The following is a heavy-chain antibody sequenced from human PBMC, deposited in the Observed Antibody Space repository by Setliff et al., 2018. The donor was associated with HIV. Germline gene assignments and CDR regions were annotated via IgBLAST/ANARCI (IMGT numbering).Heavy chain of an antibody. Sequence: GESLKISCKGSGYIFTSNWISWVRQMPGKGLEWMGIIHPSDSNATYSPSFQGQVTISADKSISTAYLQWSSLKASDTAMYYCASPTDIVLKGAFDIWGQGTMVTVSS. CDR2: IHPSDSNA. CDR3: ASPTDIVLKGAFDI. V-gene: IGHV5-51*01. J-gene: IGHJ3*02. D-gene: IGHD2-8*01. CDR1: GYIFTSNW.